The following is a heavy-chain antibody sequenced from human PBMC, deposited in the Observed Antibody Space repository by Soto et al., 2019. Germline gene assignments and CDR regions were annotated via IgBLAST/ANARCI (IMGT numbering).Heavy chain of an antibody. V-gene: IGHV5-51*01. Sequence: PGESLKISCKGSGYSFSSFWVAWVRQTPGKGLEWLGIIYPGDLDTRYTSSFQGHVIISADKSSSTVYLQWSSLKASDTAIYYCARSIAVTGTYSSGLDVWGQGTPVTVSS. D-gene: IGHD6-19*01. CDR2: IYPGDLDT. J-gene: IGHJ6*02. CDR3: ARSIAVTGTYSSGLDV. CDR1: GYSFSSFW.